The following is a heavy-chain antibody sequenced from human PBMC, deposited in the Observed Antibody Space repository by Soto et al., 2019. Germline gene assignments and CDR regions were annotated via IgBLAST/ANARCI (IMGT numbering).Heavy chain of an antibody. J-gene: IGHJ4*02. CDR2: IYSGGST. CDR1: GLTVSSND. V-gene: IGHV3-66*01. CDR3: TRSMVGFSYADS. D-gene: IGHD2-2*01. Sequence: GGSLKLSCAASGLTVSSNDMSWVRQAPGKGLEWVSVIYSGGSTYYADSVKGRFTISRDNSKNTLYLQMNSLRAEDTAVYYCTRSMVGFSYADSWGQGTLVTVSS.